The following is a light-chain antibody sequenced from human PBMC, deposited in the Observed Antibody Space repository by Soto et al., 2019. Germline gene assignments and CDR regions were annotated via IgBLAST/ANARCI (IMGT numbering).Light chain of an antibody. CDR3: QSYDSINVV. CDR2: EDN. V-gene: IGLV6-57*03. Sequence: NFMLTQPHSVSESPGETVTISCTRSSGTIASNSVQWFQQRPGSAPTTVIYEDNQRPSGVPDRFSGSIDSSSNSASLTISGLKTEDEADYYCQSYDSINVVFGGGTKLTVL. J-gene: IGLJ2*01. CDR1: SGTIASNS.